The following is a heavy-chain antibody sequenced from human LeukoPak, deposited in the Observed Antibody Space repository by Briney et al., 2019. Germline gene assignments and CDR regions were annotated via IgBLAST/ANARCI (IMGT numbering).Heavy chain of an antibody. V-gene: IGHV3-23*01. CDR1: GFTFSTFA. CDR2: IFPSGGEI. Sequence: GGSLRLSCAASGFTFSTFAMIWVRQPPGKGLVRVSSIFPSGGEIHYADSVRGRFTISRDNSKSTLSLQMNSLRAEDTAIYYCATYRQVLLPFESWGQGTLVTVSS. CDR3: ATYRQVLLPFES. D-gene: IGHD2-8*02. J-gene: IGHJ4*02.